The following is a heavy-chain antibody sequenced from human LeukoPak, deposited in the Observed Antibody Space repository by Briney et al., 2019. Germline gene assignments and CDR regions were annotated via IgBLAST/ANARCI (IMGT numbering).Heavy chain of an antibody. CDR3: ARDPEVGWGDYFDY. J-gene: IGHJ4*02. V-gene: IGHV3-23*01. CDR1: GFTFINYV. Sequence: PGGSLRLSCEASGFTFINYVMSWVRQVPGKGPEWVSSVSGSGGRGATYYRDSVKGRFTISRDNSRNTLWLQMNSLRTEDTAVYYCARDPEVGWGDYFDYWGQGVLVTVSS. D-gene: IGHD1-26*01. CDR2: VSGSGGRGAT.